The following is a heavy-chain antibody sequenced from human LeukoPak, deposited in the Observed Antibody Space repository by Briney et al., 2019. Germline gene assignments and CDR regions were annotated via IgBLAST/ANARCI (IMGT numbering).Heavy chain of an antibody. D-gene: IGHD3-22*01. V-gene: IGHV1-8*01. J-gene: IGHJ4*02. Sequence: ASVRVSCKASGYTFTRYDINWVRQAPGQGLEWMGWMNPNSGNTGYAQRFQGRVTMTRDTSISTAYMELSSLRSEDTAVYYCARVSETPAYYYTSGYYYLGYWGQGTLVTV. CDR1: GYTFTRYD. CDR3: ARVSETPAYYYTSGYYYLGY. CDR2: MNPNSGNT.